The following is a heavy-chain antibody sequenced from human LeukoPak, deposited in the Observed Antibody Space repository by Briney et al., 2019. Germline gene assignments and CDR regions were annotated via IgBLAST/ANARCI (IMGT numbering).Heavy chain of an antibody. CDR1: GYSFTSYW. CDR2: IFPGDSDT. CDR3: ARVLWFGELLALPFDY. J-gene: IGHJ4*02. V-gene: IGHV5-51*01. D-gene: IGHD3-10*01. Sequence: GESLTISCKGSGYSFTSYWIGWVRQLPGKGLEWMGFIFPGDSDTRYSPSFQGQVTISADKSISTAYLQWSSLKASETAMYYCARVLWFGELLALPFDYWGQGTLVTVSS.